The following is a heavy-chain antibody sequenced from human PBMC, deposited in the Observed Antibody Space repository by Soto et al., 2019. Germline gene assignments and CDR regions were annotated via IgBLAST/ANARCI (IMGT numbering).Heavy chain of an antibody. Sequence: QVHLVQSGAEVKKPGASVKVSCTASGYTFTNFGISWVRQAPGQGLEWMGWISAYNGNTNYAQKFQGRVTMTTDTXXXXXXXXXXXXXXXXXXXXXCARGGTPIDYWGQGTLVTVSS. CDR1: GYTFTNFG. V-gene: IGHV1-18*01. CDR2: ISAYNGNT. D-gene: IGHD3-16*01. CDR3: ARGGTPIDY. J-gene: IGHJ4*02.